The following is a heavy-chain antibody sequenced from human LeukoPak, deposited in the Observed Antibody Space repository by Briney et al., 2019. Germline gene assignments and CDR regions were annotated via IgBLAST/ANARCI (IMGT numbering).Heavy chain of an antibody. CDR2: IKEDGSET. Sequence: GGSLRLSCAASGFTFSSDWMTWVHQAPGKGLEWLASIKEDGSETYYVGSVKGRFTISRDNAQNSLLLQMNSLTAEDTALYYCARFRAWTFDYWGQGTLVTVSS. D-gene: IGHD1-1*01. CDR1: GFTFSSDW. V-gene: IGHV3-7*05. J-gene: IGHJ4*02. CDR3: ARFRAWTFDY.